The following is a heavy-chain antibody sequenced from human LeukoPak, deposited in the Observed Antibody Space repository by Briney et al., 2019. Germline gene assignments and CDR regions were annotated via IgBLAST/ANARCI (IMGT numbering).Heavy chain of an antibody. CDR2: ISYDGSNK. Sequence: PGGSLRLSCAASGFTFSSYEMNWVRQAPGKGLEWVAVISYDGSNKYYADSVKGRFTISRDNSKNTLYLQMNSLRAEDTAVYYCARDHIGQNYYGSGSYPYYMDVWGKGTTVTISS. J-gene: IGHJ6*03. D-gene: IGHD3-10*01. V-gene: IGHV3-30*03. CDR3: ARDHIGQNYYGSGSYPYYMDV. CDR1: GFTFSSYE.